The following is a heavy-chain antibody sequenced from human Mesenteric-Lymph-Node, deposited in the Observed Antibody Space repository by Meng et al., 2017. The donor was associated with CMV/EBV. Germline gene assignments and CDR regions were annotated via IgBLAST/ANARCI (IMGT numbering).Heavy chain of an antibody. V-gene: IGHV1-46*01. Sequence: QVGLVESGDGVEGPWAYWKVSCKESGYHFISYYMHWVRQAPGQGLEWMGRINPIGGSTSYAQKFQGRVTMTRDTPTSTVYMELDSVGSEFTAVYHCARTFWQHMLMSLWGQGTLVTVSS. J-gene: IGHJ4*02. CDR1: GYHFISYY. CDR3: ARTFWQHMLMSL. CDR2: INPIGGST. D-gene: IGHD3-3*01.